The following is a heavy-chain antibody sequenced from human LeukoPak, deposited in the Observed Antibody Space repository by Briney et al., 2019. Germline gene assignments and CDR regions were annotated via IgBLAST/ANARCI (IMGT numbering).Heavy chain of an antibody. D-gene: IGHD5-12*01. J-gene: IGHJ4*02. V-gene: IGHV3-23*01. Sequence: GGSLRLSCAASGFTFSSYAMSWVRQAPGKGLEWVSAISGSGATTYYADSVKGRFTISRDNSKNTLYLQMSSLRAEDTAVYYCAKRSGGYSGYDLDYWGQGTLVTVSS. CDR3: AKRSGGYSGYDLDY. CDR2: ISGSGATT. CDR1: GFTFSSYA.